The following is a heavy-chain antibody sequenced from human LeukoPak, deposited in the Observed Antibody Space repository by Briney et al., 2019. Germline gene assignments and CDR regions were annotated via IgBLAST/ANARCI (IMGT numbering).Heavy chain of an antibody. Sequence: PGGSLRLSCAASGFTFSSYTMNWVRQAPGKGLVWVSRINSDGSSTSYADSVKGRFTISRDNAKNTLYLQMNSLRAEDTAVYYCASRYSSGCIDWGQGTLVTVSS. V-gene: IGHV3-74*01. CDR2: INSDGSST. D-gene: IGHD6-19*01. J-gene: IGHJ4*02. CDR1: GFTFSSYT. CDR3: ASRYSSGCID.